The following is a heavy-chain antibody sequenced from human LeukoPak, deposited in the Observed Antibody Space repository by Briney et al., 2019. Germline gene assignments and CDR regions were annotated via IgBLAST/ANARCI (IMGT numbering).Heavy chain of an antibody. D-gene: IGHD2-2*01. Sequence: SETLSLTCTVSGDSIGSYYWSWIRQPPGKGLEWIGYIYYSGITNYNPSLKSRVTISVDTSKNQFSLKLSSLTAADTAVYYCARDKYCSSTSCSPLFDYWGQGTLVTVSS. J-gene: IGHJ4*02. CDR2: IYYSGIT. V-gene: IGHV4-59*01. CDR3: ARDKYCSSTSCSPLFDY. CDR1: GDSIGSYY.